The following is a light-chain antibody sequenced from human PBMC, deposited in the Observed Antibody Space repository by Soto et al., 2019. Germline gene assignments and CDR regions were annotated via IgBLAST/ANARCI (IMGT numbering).Light chain of an antibody. J-gene: IGKJ1*01. CDR3: QQCVTSPWT. Sequence: EVVLTQSPGTLSLSPGERATLSCRASQSVSSSYLAWYQQKPGQAPRLLIYGASSRATGIPDRFSGSGSGTDFTLTISRLEPEDVAVYYCQQCVTSPWTFGQGTKVDIK. CDR2: GAS. CDR1: QSVSSSY. V-gene: IGKV3-20*01.